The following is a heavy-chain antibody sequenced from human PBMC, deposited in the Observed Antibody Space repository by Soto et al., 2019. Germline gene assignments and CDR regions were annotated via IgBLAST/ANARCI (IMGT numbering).Heavy chain of an antibody. Sequence: ASVKVSCKASGYTFTSYYMHWVRQAPGQGLEWMGIINPSGGSTRYGQKFQGRVTMTRDTSTSTVYMELGSIRSEDTAVYYCARRADKAKYYDMDIWGQGTTVTVSS. J-gene: IGHJ6*03. CDR1: GYTFTSYY. V-gene: IGHV1-46*01. D-gene: IGHD5-12*01. CDR2: INPSGGST. CDR3: ARRADKAKYYDMDI.